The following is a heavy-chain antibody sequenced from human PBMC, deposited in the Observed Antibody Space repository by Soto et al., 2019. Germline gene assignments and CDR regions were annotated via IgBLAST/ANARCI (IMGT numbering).Heavy chain of an antibody. CDR3: ARAIVDYDFWSGYYAYYYYYMHV. CDR2: MNPNSGNT. D-gene: IGHD3-3*01. CDR1: GYTFTSYD. J-gene: IGHJ6*03. Sequence: ASVKVSCKASGYTFTSYDINWVRQATGQGLEWMGWMNPNSGNTGYAQKFQGRVTMTRNTSISTAYMELSSLRSEDTAVYYCARAIVDYDFWSGYYAYYYYYMHVWGKGTTVTRLL. V-gene: IGHV1-8*01.